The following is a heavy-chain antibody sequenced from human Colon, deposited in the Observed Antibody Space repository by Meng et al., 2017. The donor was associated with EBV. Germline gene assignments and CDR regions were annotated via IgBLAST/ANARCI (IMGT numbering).Heavy chain of an antibody. CDR1: GCSISSVYW. Sequence: LQSGPGSVVPWNTLPLTCPGFGCSISSVYWVAWGRQSPGKGLEWIGEIYHSGSTNYNPSLKSRVTISVDKSKNQFSLKLTSVTAADTAVYYCARGGYYSFDYWGQRTLVTVSS. CDR3: ARGGYYSFDY. J-gene: IGHJ4*02. D-gene: IGHD5-18*01. V-gene: IGHV4-4*02. CDR2: IYHSGST.